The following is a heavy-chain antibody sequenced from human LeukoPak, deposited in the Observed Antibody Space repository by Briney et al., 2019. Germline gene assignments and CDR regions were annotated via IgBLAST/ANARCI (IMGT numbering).Heavy chain of an antibody. V-gene: IGHV1-69*04. J-gene: IGHJ4*02. CDR1: GGTFSSYA. CDR3: ARASEWELPPDY. Sequence: SVKVSCKASGGTFSSYAISWVRQAPGQGLEWMGRIIPILGIANYAQKFQGRVTITADKSTSTAYMELSSLRSEDTAVYYCARASEWELPPDYWGQGTLVTVSS. CDR2: IIPILGIA. D-gene: IGHD1-26*01.